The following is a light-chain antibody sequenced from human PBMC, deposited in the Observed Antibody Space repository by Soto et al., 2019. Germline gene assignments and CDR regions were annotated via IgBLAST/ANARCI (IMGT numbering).Light chain of an antibody. CDR1: QSISSW. CDR3: QQYTNYPCT. CDR2: DVS. J-gene: IGKJ1*01. Sequence: DIQMTQSPPTLSASVGDRVTITCRASQSISSWLAWYQQRPGKAPNLLIYDVSSLESGIPSRFSGSGSGTEFTLTVSSLQPDAFATYSGQQYTNYPCTFGQGTKVEIK. V-gene: IGKV1-5*01.